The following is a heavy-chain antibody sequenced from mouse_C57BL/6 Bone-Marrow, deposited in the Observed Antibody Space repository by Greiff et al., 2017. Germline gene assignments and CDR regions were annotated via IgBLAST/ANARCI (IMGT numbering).Heavy chain of an antibody. J-gene: IGHJ4*01. CDR2: IYPGSGST. CDR3: ARKVTMDY. Sequence: VQLQQPGAELVKPGASVKMSCKASGYTFTSYWITWVKQRPGQGLEWIGDIYPGSGSTNYNEKFKSKATLTVDTSSSTAYMQLSSLASENSAGYYCARKVTMDYWGQGTSVTVSS. D-gene: IGHD1-3*01. V-gene: IGHV1-55*01. CDR1: GYTFTSYW.